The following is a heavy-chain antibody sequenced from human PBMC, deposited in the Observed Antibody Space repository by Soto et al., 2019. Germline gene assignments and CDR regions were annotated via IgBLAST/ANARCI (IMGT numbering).Heavy chain of an antibody. J-gene: IGHJ5*02. CDR3: AHRSSGSREFAP. CDR2: IYWDDEK. Sequence: HITLKESGPTLVKPKQTLTLTCTFSGFSLSTSGVNVAWIRQPPGKALECLAVIYWDDEKRYSPSLKNRLTITKDSSKNQVVLTMSNMDPADTATYFCAHRSSGSREFAPWGQGNLVTVSS. CDR1: GFSLSTSGVN. V-gene: IGHV2-5*02. D-gene: IGHD3-10*01.